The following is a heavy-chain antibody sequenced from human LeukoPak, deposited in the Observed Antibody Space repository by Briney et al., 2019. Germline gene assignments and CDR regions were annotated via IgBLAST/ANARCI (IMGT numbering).Heavy chain of an antibody. CDR3: ASSSSSSSYSPGDY. V-gene: IGHV3-30*03. CDR2: ISYDGSNK. J-gene: IGHJ4*02. CDR1: GVTFTNYV. D-gene: IGHD6-6*01. Sequence: PGRSLRLSCAASGVTFTNYVMHWVRQAPGKGLEWVAVISYDGSNKYYADSVKGRFTISRDNSKNTLSLQMNSLRPEDTAVYYCASSSSSSSYSPGDYWGQGTLVTVSS.